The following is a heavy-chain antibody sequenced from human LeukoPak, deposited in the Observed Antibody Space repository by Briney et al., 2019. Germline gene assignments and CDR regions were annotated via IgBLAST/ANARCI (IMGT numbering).Heavy chain of an antibody. V-gene: IGHV3-11*01. CDR1: GFIFNDYY. CDR3: ARGLPNYYGMDV. Sequence: PGGSLRLSCAASGFIFNDYYMSWIRQAAGKGLEWLSYISRTGNTIYYRDSVKGRFTISRDNANNLLHLQMDNLRAEDTAVYYCARGLPNYYGMDVWGQGTTVTVSS. J-gene: IGHJ6*02. CDR2: ISRTGNTI.